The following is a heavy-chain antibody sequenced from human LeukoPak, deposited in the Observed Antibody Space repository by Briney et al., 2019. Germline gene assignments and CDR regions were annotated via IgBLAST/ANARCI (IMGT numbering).Heavy chain of an antibody. CDR3: ATRYSGSSIFDY. D-gene: IGHD1-26*01. J-gene: IGHJ4*02. V-gene: IGHV3-30*04. CDR2: ISYDGSNK. CDR1: GFTFSSYA. Sequence: GGSLRLSCAASGFTFSSYAMHWVRQAPGKGLEWVAVISYDGSNKYYADSVKGRFTITRDNSKNTLYLQMNSLRAEDTAVCYCATRYSGSSIFDYWGQGTLVTVSS.